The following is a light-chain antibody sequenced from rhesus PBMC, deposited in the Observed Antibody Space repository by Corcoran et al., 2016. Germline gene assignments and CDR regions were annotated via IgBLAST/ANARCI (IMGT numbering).Light chain of an antibody. CDR2: DAS. CDR1: QGISNY. J-gene: IGKJ2*01. V-gene: IGKV1-25*01. CDR3: QRHKTFPYS. Sequence: DIQMTQSPSSRSASGGDTVTITCQASQGISNYLTWYQQKSGQAPKVLMYDASTFPSGVPSRFSGSGFGTEFTRTISSLQAESFATCYGQRHKTFPYSFGQGTKVEI.